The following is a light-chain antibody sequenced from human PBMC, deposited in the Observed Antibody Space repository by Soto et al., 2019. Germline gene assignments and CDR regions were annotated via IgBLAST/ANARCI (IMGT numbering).Light chain of an antibody. CDR3: QQYTNWPPET. CDR2: GAT. Sequence: EIVMTQSPATLSVSPGERATLSCRASQSVSSNLAWYQQKPGQAPRLRIYGATTRATGIPARLSGSGSGTEFTLTISSMQSEDFAVYYCQQYTNWPPETCGQGTKVEI. J-gene: IGKJ1*01. V-gene: IGKV3-15*01. CDR1: QSVSSN.